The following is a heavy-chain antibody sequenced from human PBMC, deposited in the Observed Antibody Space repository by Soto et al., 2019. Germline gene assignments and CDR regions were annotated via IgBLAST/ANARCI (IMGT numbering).Heavy chain of an antibody. V-gene: IGHV1-69*06. Sequence: QVQLVQSGAEVKKPGSSMKVSCKASGGTFSSYAISWVRQAPGQGLEWKGGIIPIFGTANYAQKFQGRVTITADKSTSTAYMELSSLRSEDTAVYYCARDLPSAAGLADYWGQGTLVTVSS. J-gene: IGHJ4*02. CDR3: ARDLPSAAGLADY. CDR1: GGTFSSYA. D-gene: IGHD6-13*01. CDR2: IIPIFGTA.